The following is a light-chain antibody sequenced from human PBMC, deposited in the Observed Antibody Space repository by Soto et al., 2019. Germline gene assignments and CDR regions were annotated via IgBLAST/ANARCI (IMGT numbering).Light chain of an antibody. Sequence: DTQMTQSPSSLSASLGPRFPITGQAIQDISNYLNWYQQKPGKHAKILVYSASTLQSGVPSRFSGSRSGPDFTLNISSMQPEDSATYFCQQHNSYDQTFGQGTQLEI. CDR1: QDISNY. J-gene: IGKJ5*01. CDR2: SAS. CDR3: QQHNSYDQT. V-gene: IGKV1-16*01.